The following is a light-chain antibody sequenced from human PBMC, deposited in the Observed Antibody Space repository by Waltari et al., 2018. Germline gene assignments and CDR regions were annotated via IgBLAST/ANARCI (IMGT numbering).Light chain of an antibody. V-gene: IGKV4-1*01. CDR2: WAS. CDR1: QSVLSSSNNQNY. J-gene: IGKJ3*01. CDR3: QQYYTTPFT. Sequence: DIVMTQSPDSLAVSLGERATINCKSSQSVLSSSNNQNYLAWYQQKPRQPPKLLIYWASTRESGVPDRFSGSGSGTDFTLTISSLQAEDVAVYYCQQYYTTPFTFGPGTTVDIK.